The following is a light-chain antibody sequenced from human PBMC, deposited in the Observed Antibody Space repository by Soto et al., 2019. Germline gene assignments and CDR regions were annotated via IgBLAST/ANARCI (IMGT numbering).Light chain of an antibody. J-gene: IGLJ2*01. Sequence: QSALTQPASVSGSPGQSITISCTGTSNDIGGYNLVSWYQHHSGKAPKLIIYEINKRPSGVSDRFSGSKSGNSASLTISALQSGDEADYSCSSFAGGATFVFGGGTKVTVL. CDR3: SSFAGGATFV. CDR2: EIN. V-gene: IGLV2-23*02. CDR1: SNDIGGYNL.